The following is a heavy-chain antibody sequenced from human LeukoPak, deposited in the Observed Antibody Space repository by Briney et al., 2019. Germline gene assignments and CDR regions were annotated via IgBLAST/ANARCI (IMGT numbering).Heavy chain of an antibody. CDR2: IYSGGST. CDR3: ARWSSGSEAY. Sequence: GGSLRLSCAASGFTVSSNYMSWVRQAPGKGLEWVSVIYSGGSTYYADSVKGRFTISRDNAKNSLYLQMNSLRAEDTAVYYCARWSSGSEAYWGQGTLVTVSS. CDR1: GFTVSSNY. V-gene: IGHV3-66*01. D-gene: IGHD1-26*01. J-gene: IGHJ4*02.